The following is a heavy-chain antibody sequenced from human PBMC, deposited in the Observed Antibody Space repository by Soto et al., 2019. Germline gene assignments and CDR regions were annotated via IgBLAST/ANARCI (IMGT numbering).Heavy chain of an antibody. CDR3: ARGGIEDIVVVVAATPLDY. V-gene: IGHV3-21*01. CDR2: ISSSSSYI. D-gene: IGHD2-15*01. J-gene: IGHJ4*02. CDR1: GFTFSSYS. Sequence: EVQLVESGGGLVKPGGSLRLSCAASGFTFSSYSMNWVRQAPGKGLEWVSSISSSSSYIYYADSVKGRFTISRDNAKNSLYLQMNSLRAEDTDVYYFARGGIEDIVVVVAATPLDYWGQGTLVTVSS.